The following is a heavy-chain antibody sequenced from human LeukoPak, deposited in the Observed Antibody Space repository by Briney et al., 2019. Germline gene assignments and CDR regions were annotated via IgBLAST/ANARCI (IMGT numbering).Heavy chain of an antibody. Sequence: GGSLRLSCTASGFTFGDYPITWVRQAPAKGMEWVGFIRNKTYGGTTEYAASVKRRYTISRDDSKSIAYLQMNSLKTEDTAVYYCTRDRSHDYWGPGTLVTVSP. J-gene: IGHJ4*02. CDR3: TRDRSHDY. CDR2: IRNKTYGGTT. V-gene: IGHV3-49*04. D-gene: IGHD6-13*01. CDR1: GFTFGDYP.